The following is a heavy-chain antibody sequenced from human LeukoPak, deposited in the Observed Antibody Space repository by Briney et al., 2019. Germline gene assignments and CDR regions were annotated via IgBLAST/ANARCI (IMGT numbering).Heavy chain of an antibody. D-gene: IGHD6-19*01. J-gene: IGHJ3*02. CDR2: IYYSGST. CDR1: GGSISSYY. CDR3: ARVHSSGGPDAFNI. V-gene: IGHV4-59*08. Sequence: PSETLSLTCTVSGGSISSYYWSWIRQPPGKGLEWIGYIYYSGSTNYNPSLKSRVTISVDTSKNQFSLKLSSVTAADTAVYYCARVHSSGGPDAFNIWGQGTMVTVSS.